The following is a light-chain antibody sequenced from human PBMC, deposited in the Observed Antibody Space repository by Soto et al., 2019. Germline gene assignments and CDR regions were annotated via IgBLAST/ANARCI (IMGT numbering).Light chain of an antibody. CDR2: GAS. CDR1: QSASSRY. J-gene: IGKJ4*01. CDR3: QQYGSSPQLT. V-gene: IGKV3-20*01. Sequence: IVLTQSPGTLSLSPGERATLSCRASQSASSRYLAWYQQKPGQAPRLLINGASSRATGIPDRFSGSGSGTDFTLTISRLEPEDFAVYYCQQYGSSPQLTFGGGTKVDIK.